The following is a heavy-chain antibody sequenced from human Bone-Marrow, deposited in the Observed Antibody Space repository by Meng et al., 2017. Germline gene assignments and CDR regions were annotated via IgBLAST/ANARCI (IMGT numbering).Heavy chain of an antibody. CDR1: GFTFSSYS. J-gene: IGHJ4*02. CDR2: ISSSSSYI. Sequence: GESLKISCAASGFTFSSYSMNWVRQAPGKGLEWVSSISSSSSYIYYADSVKGRFTISRDNAKNSLYLQMNSLRAEDTAVYYCAKQGRRGYYDSSGYWYYFDYWGQGTLVTVSS. V-gene: IGHV3-21*04. D-gene: IGHD3-22*01. CDR3: AKQGRRGYYDSSGYWYYFDY.